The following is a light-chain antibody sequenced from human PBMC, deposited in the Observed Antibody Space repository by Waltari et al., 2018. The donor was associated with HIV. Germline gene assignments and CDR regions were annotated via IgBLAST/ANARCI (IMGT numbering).Light chain of an antibody. CDR1: SSDLITYNY. V-gene: IGLV2-8*01. CDR2: EVT. J-gene: IGLJ1*01. Sequence: QSALTQPPSASGSPGQSVTISCTGTSSDLITYNYVSWYQQYPGKAPNLIIFEVTKRPSGVPDRFSGSKSGDTASLTVSGLQAEDEADYYCSSYAGSDNPYVFGSGTKVTVL. CDR3: SSYAGSDNPYV.